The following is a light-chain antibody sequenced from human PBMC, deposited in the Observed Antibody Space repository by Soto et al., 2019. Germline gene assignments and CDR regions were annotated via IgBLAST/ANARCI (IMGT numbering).Light chain of an antibody. CDR1: QSVSID. J-gene: IGKJ1*01. V-gene: IGKV3-11*01. CDR2: DAS. CDR3: QQRSQWPWT. Sequence: EIVWTQSPAPLSLSPGERATLSCRASQSVSIDLAWYQQKPGQAPRLLIYDASNRATGIAARFSGGGSGPVFTLTISSPEPEDFSVDSCQQRSQWPWTFGQGTKGEIK.